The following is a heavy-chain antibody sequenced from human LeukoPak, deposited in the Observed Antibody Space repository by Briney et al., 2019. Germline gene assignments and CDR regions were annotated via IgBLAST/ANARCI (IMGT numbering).Heavy chain of an antibody. CDR1: GHTFTSYD. V-gene: IGHV1-8*01. CDR2: MNPNSGNT. D-gene: IGHD3-10*01. CDR3: ARYYYGSGSDDYYYGMDV. J-gene: IGHJ6*02. Sequence: ASVKVSCKASGHTFTSYDINWVRQATGQGLEWMGWMNPNSGNTGYAQKFQGRVTMTRNTSISTAYMELSSLRSEDTAVYYCARYYYGSGSDDYYYGMDVWGQGTTVTVSS.